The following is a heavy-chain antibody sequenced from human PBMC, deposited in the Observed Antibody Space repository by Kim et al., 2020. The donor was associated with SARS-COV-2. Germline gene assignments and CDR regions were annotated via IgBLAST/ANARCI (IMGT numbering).Heavy chain of an antibody. CDR2: MSFDGFSK. D-gene: IGHD5-12*01. Sequence: GGSLRLSCVTSGLYVIHWVRQAPGKGLELVAAMSFDGFSKYFADPVNGRFTISRDDSKNTVWLQLNNLRDEDSAMYYCATEGGTSGRCGYFDYWSQGTLVTVSS. CDR3: ATEGGTSGRCGYFDY. CDR1: GLYV. V-gene: IGHV3-30*04. J-gene: IGHJ4*02.